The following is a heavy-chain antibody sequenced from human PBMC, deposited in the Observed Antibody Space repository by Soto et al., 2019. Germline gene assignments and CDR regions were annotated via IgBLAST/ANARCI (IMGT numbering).Heavy chain of an antibody. D-gene: IGHD3-22*01. CDR1: GGSFSGYY. CDR2: INHSGST. V-gene: IGHV4-34*01. J-gene: IGHJ4*02. CDR3: ARAPTITMIRFDY. Sequence: LNTSETLSLTCAVYGGSFSGYYWSWIRQPPGKGLEWIGEINHSGSTNYNPSLKSRVTISVDTSKNQFSLKLSSVTAADTAVYYCARAPTITMIRFDYWGQGTLVTVSS.